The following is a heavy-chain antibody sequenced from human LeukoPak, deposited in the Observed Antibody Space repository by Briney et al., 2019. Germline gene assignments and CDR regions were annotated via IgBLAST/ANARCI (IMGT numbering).Heavy chain of an antibody. V-gene: IGHV3-48*03. Sequence: GGSLRLSCAASGFTFSSYEMNWVRQAPGKGLEWVSYISSSGSTIYYADSVKGRFTVSRDNAKNSLYLQMNSLRAEDTAVYYCARDKGYGDHARGYWGQGTLVTVSS. CDR3: ARDKGYGDHARGY. CDR2: ISSSGSTI. J-gene: IGHJ4*02. D-gene: IGHD4-17*01. CDR1: GFTFSSYE.